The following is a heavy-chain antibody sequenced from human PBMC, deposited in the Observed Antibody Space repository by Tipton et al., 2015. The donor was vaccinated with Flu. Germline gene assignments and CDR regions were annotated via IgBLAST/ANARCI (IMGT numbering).Heavy chain of an antibody. V-gene: IGHV3-48*03. CDR2: ISSSGSTI. Sequence: SLRLSCAASGFTFSSYEMNWVRQAPGKGLEWVSYISSSGSTIYYADSVKGRFTISRDNAKNSLYLQMNSLRAEDTAVYYCARDGGYYDSSGYYRRPNYFDYWRQGTLLTVSS. J-gene: IGHJ4*02. CDR3: ARDGGYYDSSGYYRRPNYFDY. CDR1: GFTFSSYE. D-gene: IGHD3-22*01.